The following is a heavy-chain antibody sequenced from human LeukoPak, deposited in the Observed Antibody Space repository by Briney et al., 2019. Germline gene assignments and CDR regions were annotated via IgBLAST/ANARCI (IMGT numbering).Heavy chain of an antibody. CDR2: IYPGDSDT. D-gene: IGHD4-17*01. J-gene: IGHJ4*02. CDR1: GYSFTSYW. Sequence: HGESLKISCKGSGYSFTSYWIGWVCQMPGKGLEWMGIIYPGDSDTRYSPSFQGQVTISADKSISTAYLQWSSLKASDTAMYYCARHLIYGDPDFDYWGQGTLVTVSS. CDR3: ARHLIYGDPDFDY. V-gene: IGHV5-51*01.